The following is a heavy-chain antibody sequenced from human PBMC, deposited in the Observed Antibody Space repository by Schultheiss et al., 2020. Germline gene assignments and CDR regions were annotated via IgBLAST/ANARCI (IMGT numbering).Heavy chain of an antibody. V-gene: IGHV3-15*01. J-gene: IGHJ4*02. CDR1: GFTFSNAW. CDR2: IKSKTDGGTT. CDR3: TTDRGGYRSDLDY. Sequence: RGSLRLSCAASGFTFSNAWMSWVRQAPGKGLEWVGRIKSKTDGGTTDYAAPVKGRFTISRDDSKNTLYLQMNSLKTEDTAVYYCTTDRGGYRSDLDYWGQGRLGTVAS. D-gene: IGHD3-10*01.